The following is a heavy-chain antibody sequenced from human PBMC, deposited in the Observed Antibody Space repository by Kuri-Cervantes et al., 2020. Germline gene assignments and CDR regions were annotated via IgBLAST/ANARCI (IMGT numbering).Heavy chain of an antibody. Sequence: GESLKISCAASGFTFSSYAMSWVRQAPGKGLEWVSAISGSGGSTYYADSVKGRFTISRDNSKNTLYLQMNSLRAEDTAVYYCAKAPRFPGQRASGWFDPWGQGTLVTVSS. CDR1: GFTFSSYA. CDR2: ISGSGGST. CDR3: AKAPRFPGQRASGWFDP. D-gene: IGHD3-10*01. J-gene: IGHJ5*02. V-gene: IGHV3-23*01.